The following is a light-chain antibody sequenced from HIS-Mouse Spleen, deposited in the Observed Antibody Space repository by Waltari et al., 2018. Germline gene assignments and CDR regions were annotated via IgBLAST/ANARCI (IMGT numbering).Light chain of an antibody. Sequence: QSVLTQPPSASGTPGQRVTISCSGRSSNIGSNPLNWYQQLPGTAPKLLIYSKNQRPSGVPDRFSGSKSGTSASLAISGLQSEDEADYYCAAWDDSFWVFGGGTKLTVL. CDR2: SKN. CDR3: AAWDDSFWV. J-gene: IGLJ3*02. V-gene: IGLV1-44*01. CDR1: SSNIGSNP.